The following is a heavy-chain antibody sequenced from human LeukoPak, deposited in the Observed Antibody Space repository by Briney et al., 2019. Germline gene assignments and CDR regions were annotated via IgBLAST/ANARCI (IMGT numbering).Heavy chain of an antibody. CDR1: GFTFSSYW. CDR2: IKQDGSEK. D-gene: IGHD3-22*01. Sequence: GGSLRLSCAASGFTFSSYWMSWVHQAPGKGLEWVANIKQDGSEKYYVDSVKGRFTISRDNAKNSLYLQMNSLRAEDTAVYYCTTDRYYDNSELQFQHWGQGTLVTVSS. CDR3: TTDRYYDNSELQFQH. V-gene: IGHV3-7*03. J-gene: IGHJ1*01.